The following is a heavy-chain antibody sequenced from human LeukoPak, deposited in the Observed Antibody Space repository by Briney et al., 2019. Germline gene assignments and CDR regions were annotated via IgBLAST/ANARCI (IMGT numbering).Heavy chain of an antibody. CDR1: GGTISSYA. CDR2: TIPIFDTA. D-gene: IGHD4-23*01. J-gene: IGHJ6*03. V-gene: IGHV1-69*13. CDR3: ARGGGNGGGWVGHYHYMDV. Sequence: SVKVSCKASGGTISSYAISWVRQAPGQGYEWMGGTIPIFDTAHYAQKFQGRVTITADESTSIAYMELRSLRSEDTAVYYCARGGGNGGGWVGHYHYMDVWGKGTTVTVSS.